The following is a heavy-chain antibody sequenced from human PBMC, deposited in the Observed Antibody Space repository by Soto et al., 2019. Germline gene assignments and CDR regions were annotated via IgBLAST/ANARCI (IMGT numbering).Heavy chain of an antibody. D-gene: IGHD6-13*01. CDR3: AKDQGSSWYEIDY. Sequence: GGSLRLSCAASGFTFSNYAVTWVRQAPGKGLEWVSTISGSGGSTYYADSVKGRFTISRDNSKNTLYLQMNSLRAEDTAVYYCAKDQGSSWYEIDYWGQGTXVTVSS. CDR1: GFTFSNYA. J-gene: IGHJ4*02. V-gene: IGHV3-23*01. CDR2: ISGSGGST.